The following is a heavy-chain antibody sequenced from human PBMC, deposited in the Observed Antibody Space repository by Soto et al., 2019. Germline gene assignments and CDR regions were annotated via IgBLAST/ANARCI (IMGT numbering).Heavy chain of an antibody. D-gene: IGHD4-17*01. V-gene: IGHV1-8*01. CDR3: PKTLYGDNVAY. Sequence: QVQLVQSGAEVKKPGASVKVSCKASGYTFTSYDINWVRQATGQGLEWMGWMNPNSGNTGYAQKFQGRVTMTRNTSLGTAYTELRRMRSEDTAVYYCPKTLYGDNVAYWGQGTLVTPSS. J-gene: IGHJ4*02. CDR2: MNPNSGNT. CDR1: GYTFTSYD.